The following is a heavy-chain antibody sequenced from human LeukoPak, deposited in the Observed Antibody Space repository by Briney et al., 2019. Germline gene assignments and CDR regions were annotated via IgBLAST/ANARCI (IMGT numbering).Heavy chain of an antibody. D-gene: IGHD3-10*01. J-gene: IGHJ6*03. V-gene: IGHV1-69*13. CDR1: GGTFSSYA. CDR2: IIPIFGTA. CDR3: ARSRGSGSYYTYYYMDV. Sequence: GGSVKFSCKASGGTFSSYAISWVRQAPGQGLEWMGGIIPIFGTANYAQKFQGRVTITADESTSTAYMELSSLRSEDTAVYYCARSRGSGSYYTYYYMDVWGKGTTVTVSS.